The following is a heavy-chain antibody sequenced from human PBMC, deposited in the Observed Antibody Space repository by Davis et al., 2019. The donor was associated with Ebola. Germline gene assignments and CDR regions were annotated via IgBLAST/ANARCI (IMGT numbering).Heavy chain of an antibody. D-gene: IGHD3/OR15-3a*01. V-gene: IGHV4-34*01. CDR1: GGSFSGYY. CDR3: ARARPWAGYGMDV. CDR2: INHSGST. Sequence: MPSETLSLTCAVYGGSFSGYYWSWIRQPPGKGLEWIGEINHSGSTNYNPSFKSRVTISVDTSKNQFSLKVSSVTAADTAVYYCARARPWAGYGMDVWGQGTTVTVSS. J-gene: IGHJ6*02.